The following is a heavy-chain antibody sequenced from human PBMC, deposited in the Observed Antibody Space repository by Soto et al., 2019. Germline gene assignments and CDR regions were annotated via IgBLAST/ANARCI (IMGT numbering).Heavy chain of an antibody. Sequence: PGGSLRLSCAASGFTFSTYNMVWVRQAPGKGLEWLSYIPSTSIPIYYANSVKGRFTISRDNAKNSLYLQMNSLRAEDTAVYYCARYYDSSGPDLWGRGTLVTVSP. CDR1: GFTFSTYN. V-gene: IGHV3-48*01. J-gene: IGHJ2*01. CDR3: ARYYDSSGPDL. CDR2: IPSTSIPI. D-gene: IGHD3-22*01.